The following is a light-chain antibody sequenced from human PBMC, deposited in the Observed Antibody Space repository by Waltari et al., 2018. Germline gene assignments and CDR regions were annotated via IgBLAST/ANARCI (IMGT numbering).Light chain of an antibody. J-gene: IGKJ3*01. V-gene: IGKV1-5*03. Sequence: DIQMTQSPSTLSASVGYRVSITCRASPSIGIWLAWYQQKPGKAPNLLIYKASNLESGVPSRFSGSGSGTELALTISSLQPEDFATYFCQQYSSYPFTFGPGTKVDVK. CDR3: QQYSSYPFT. CDR2: KAS. CDR1: PSIGIW.